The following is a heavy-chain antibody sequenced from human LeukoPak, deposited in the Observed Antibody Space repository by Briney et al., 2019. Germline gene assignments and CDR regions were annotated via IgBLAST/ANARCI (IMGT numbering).Heavy chain of an antibody. CDR3: ARGSGLGSTNFDY. Sequence: GGSLRLSCAASGFTFSDYAFHWVRQAPGKGLEWVALTSYDGSTKYYADSVKGRFTISRDNSKNTVYLQMNSLRSEDTAVYYCARGSGLGSTNFDYWGQGTLATVSS. D-gene: IGHD3-10*01. CDR1: GFTFSDYA. J-gene: IGHJ4*02. CDR2: TSYDGSTK. V-gene: IGHV3-30-3*01.